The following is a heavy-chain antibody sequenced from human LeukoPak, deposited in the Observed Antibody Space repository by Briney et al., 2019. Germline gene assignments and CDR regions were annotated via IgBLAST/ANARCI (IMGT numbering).Heavy chain of an antibody. CDR3: AREGGYSYGDAPLHFDY. CDR2: IYHSGST. V-gene: IGHV4-38-2*02. J-gene: IGHJ4*02. CDR1: GYSISSGYY. Sequence: SETLSLTCTVSGYSISSGYYWGWIRQPPGKGLEWIGSIYHSGSTYYNPSLKSRVTISVDTSKNQFSLKLSSVTAADTAVYYCAREGGYSYGDAPLHFDYWGQGTLVTVSS. D-gene: IGHD5-18*01.